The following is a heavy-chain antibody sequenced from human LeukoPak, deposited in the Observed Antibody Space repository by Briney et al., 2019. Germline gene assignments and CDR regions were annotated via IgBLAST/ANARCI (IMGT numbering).Heavy chain of an antibody. Sequence: SETLSLTCTVSGGSISSTTYYWGWIRRPPGKGLEWIGSIYYSGSTYYNPSLKSRVTVSVDTSRNQFSLNLSSVTAADTAVYYCVRGSTLRHYQYWGQGTLVTVSS. J-gene: IGHJ4*02. CDR3: VRGSTLRHYQY. D-gene: IGHD3-16*01. CDR1: GGSISSTTYY. V-gene: IGHV4-39*01. CDR2: IYYSGST.